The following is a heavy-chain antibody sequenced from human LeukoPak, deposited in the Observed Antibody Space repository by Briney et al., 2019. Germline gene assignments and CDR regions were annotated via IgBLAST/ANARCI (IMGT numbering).Heavy chain of an antibody. Sequence: GVSLRLSCAASGFTFSSYWMSWVREAPGKGREGVANIKQDGSDKYYVDSVKGRFTLSRDDAKISLYLQMNSLRAEDTAVYYCAREPPDYGIDFDYWGQGTLVTVSS. CDR3: AREPPDYGIDFDY. J-gene: IGHJ4*02. CDR2: IKQDGSDK. D-gene: IGHD4-17*01. CDR1: GFTFSSYW. V-gene: IGHV3-7*01.